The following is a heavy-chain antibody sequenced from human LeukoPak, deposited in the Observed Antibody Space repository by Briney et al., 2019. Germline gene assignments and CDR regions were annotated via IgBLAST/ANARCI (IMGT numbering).Heavy chain of an antibody. CDR1: GFTFSSYA. J-gene: IGHJ5*02. D-gene: IGHD6-13*01. CDR2: ISGSGGSI. CDR3: TRGIDSSWYPNDWFDP. Sequence: GGSLRLSCAASGFTFSSYAMSWVRQAPGKGLEWASAISGSGGSIYYADSVKGRFTISRDNSKNTLYLQMNSVKTDDTAVHYCTRGIDSSWYPNDWFDPWGQGTLVTVSS. V-gene: IGHV3-23*01.